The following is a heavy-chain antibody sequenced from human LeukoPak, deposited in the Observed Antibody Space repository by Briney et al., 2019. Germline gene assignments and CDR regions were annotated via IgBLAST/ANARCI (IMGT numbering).Heavy chain of an antibody. J-gene: IGHJ4*02. Sequence: PGGSLRLSCAASGFSFCIYSMNWVRQAPGKGLEWVSTISRNRNYIYYAGSVKGRFAISRDDARNSLFLHMNSLRAEDSAVYFCTRELYAGIPGGFDSWGQGTLVSVSS. D-gene: IGHD3-10*01. V-gene: IGHV3-21*06. CDR2: ISRNRNYI. CDR1: GFSFCIYS. CDR3: TRELYAGIPGGFDS.